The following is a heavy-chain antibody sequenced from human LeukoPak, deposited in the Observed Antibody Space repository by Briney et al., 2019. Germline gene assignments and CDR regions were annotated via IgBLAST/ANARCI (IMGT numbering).Heavy chain of an antibody. CDR2: SSSSSSYI. CDR3: AREIRITMVRGVIDGMDV. D-gene: IGHD3-10*01. J-gene: IGHJ6*02. CDR1: GFTFSSYS. V-gene: IGHV3-21*01. Sequence: GGSLRLSCAASGFTFSSYSMNWVRQAPGKGLEWVSSSSSSSSYIYYADSVKGRFTISRDNAKNSLYLQMNSLRAEDTAVYYCAREIRITMVRGVIDGMDVWGQGTTVTVSS.